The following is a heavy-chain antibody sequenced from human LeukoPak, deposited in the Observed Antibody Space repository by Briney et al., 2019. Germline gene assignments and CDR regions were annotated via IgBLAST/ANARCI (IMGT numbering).Heavy chain of an antibody. V-gene: IGHV3-30*02. CDR2: IRYDGSNK. CDR1: GFTFSSYG. Sequence: GGSLRLSCAASGFTFSSYGMHWVRQAPGKGLEWVAFIRYDGSNKYYADSVKGRFTISRDNSKNTLYLQMNSLRAEDTAVYYCARANDDILTGSSSSFDYWGQGTLVTVSS. CDR3: ARANDDILTGSSSSFDY. D-gene: IGHD3-9*01. J-gene: IGHJ4*02.